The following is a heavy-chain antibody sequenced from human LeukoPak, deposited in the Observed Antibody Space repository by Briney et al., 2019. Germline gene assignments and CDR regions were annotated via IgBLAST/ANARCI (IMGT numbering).Heavy chain of an antibody. CDR3: ASNLGGGSCFDY. CDR1: GGSISSYY. D-gene: IGHD2-15*01. CDR2: IYYSGST. J-gene: IGHJ4*02. V-gene: IGHV4-59*01. Sequence: SETLSLTCTVSGGSISSYYWSWIRQPPGKGLEWIGYIYYSGSTNYNPSLKSRVTISVDTSKNQFSLKLSSVTAADTAVYYCASNLGGGSCFDYWGQGTLVTVS.